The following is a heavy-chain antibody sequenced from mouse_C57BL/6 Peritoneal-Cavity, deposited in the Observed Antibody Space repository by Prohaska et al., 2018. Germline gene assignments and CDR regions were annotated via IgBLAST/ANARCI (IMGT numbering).Heavy chain of an antibody. Sequence: PGASVKISCKASGYTFTDYYMNWVKQSHGKSLEWIGDINPNNGGTSYNQKLKGKATLTVDKSSSTAYMELRSLTSEDSAVYYCASDGNLDDYAMDYWGQGTSDTVSS. V-gene: IGHV1-26*01. D-gene: IGHD2-1*01. CDR2: INPNNGGT. CDR3: ASDGNLDDYAMDY. J-gene: IGHJ4*01. CDR1: GYTFTDYY.